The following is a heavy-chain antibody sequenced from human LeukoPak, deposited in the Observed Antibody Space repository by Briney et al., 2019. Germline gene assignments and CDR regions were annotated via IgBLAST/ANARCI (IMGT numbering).Heavy chain of an antibody. CDR1: GFTFSSYW. V-gene: IGHV3-7*03. Sequence: GGSLRLSCAASGFTFSSYWMSWVRQAPGKGLEWVANIKQDGSEKYYVDSVKGRFTISRDNSKNTLYLQMNSLRAEDTAVYYCAKLRVDHDTPDAFDIWGQGTMVTVSS. J-gene: IGHJ3*02. D-gene: IGHD3-22*01. CDR3: AKLRVDHDTPDAFDI. CDR2: IKQDGSEK.